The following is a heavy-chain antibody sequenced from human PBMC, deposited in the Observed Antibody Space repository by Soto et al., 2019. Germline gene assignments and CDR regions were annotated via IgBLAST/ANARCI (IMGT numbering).Heavy chain of an antibody. V-gene: IGHV3-33*06. D-gene: IGHD6-19*01. CDR2: IWYDGSNK. Sequence: GGSLRLSCAASGFTFSSYAMHWVRQAPGKGLEWVAVIWYDGSNKYYADSVEGRFTISRDNSKNTLYLQMNSLRVEDTAVYKCGKHWGWLADWGQGTLVTVSS. J-gene: IGHJ4*02. CDR3: GKHWGWLAD. CDR1: GFTFSSYA.